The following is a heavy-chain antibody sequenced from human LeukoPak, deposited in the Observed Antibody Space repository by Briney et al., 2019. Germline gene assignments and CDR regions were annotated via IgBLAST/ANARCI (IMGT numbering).Heavy chain of an antibody. CDR3: ARAEYYDSSDLGAFDI. V-gene: IGHV1-46*01. D-gene: IGHD3-22*01. CDR2: INPSGGST. CDR1: GYTFTSYY. Sequence: GASVKVSCKASGYTFTSYYMHWVRQAPGQGLEWMGIINPSGGSTSYAQKFQGRVTMTRDTSTSTVYMELSSLRSEDTAVYYCARAEYYDSSDLGAFDIWGQGTMVTVSS. J-gene: IGHJ3*02.